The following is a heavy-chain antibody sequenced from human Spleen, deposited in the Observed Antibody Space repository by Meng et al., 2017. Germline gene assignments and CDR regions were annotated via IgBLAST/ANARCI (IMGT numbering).Heavy chain of an antibody. V-gene: IGHV4/OR15-8*02. CDR1: VGSISSIDW. D-gene: IGHD6-19*01. Sequence: QLKESGPGLVNPSAVRSLTCVVSVGSISSIDWWSGVRQPPGKGLEWIGEIYHGGDTNYNPSLKSRVTIAIDKSNNQFSLKLSSVTAADTAVYYCASWIYSCGWQWGQGALVTVSS. CDR2: IYHGGDT. CDR3: ASWIYSCGWQ. J-gene: IGHJ4*02.